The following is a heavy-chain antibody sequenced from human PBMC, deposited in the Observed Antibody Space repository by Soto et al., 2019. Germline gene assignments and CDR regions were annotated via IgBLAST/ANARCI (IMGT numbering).Heavy chain of an antibody. CDR1: GGSISSGGYY. CDR3: AGEYSSSSGGAYFDY. V-gene: IGHV4-31*03. D-gene: IGHD6-6*01. CDR2: IYYSGST. J-gene: IGHJ4*02. Sequence: SETLSLTCTVSGGSISSGGYYWSWIRQHPGKGLEWIGYIYYSGSTYYNPSLKSRVTISVDTSKNQFSLKLSSVTAADTAVYYCAGEYSSSSGGAYFDYWGQGTLVTVSS.